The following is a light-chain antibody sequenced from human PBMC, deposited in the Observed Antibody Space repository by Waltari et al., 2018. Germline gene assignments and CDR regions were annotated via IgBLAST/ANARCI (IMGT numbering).Light chain of an antibody. CDR1: QSVSKY. CDR2: AAS. Sequence: IVLTQSPGTLSLSPGERATLSCRASQSVSKYLAWYQQRPGQAPRLLICAASTRATGSPDRFSGSGFGTDFSLTISRLEPEDFAVYYCQNHERLPATFGQGTKVEIK. CDR3: QNHERLPAT. V-gene: IGKV3-20*01. J-gene: IGKJ1*01.